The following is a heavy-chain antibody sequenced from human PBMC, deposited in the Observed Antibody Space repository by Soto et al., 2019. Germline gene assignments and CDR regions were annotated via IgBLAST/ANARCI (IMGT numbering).Heavy chain of an antibody. D-gene: IGHD3-9*01. Sequence: PGGSLSLSCAASGFTFSSCAMNWVRQAPGKGLEWVSYISSSSSTIYYADSVKGRFTISRDNAKNSLYLKMNSLRAEDTAVYYCAREADILNWFEPWGQRNLVTVSS. CDR1: GFTFSSCA. CDR2: ISSSSSTI. CDR3: AREADILNWFEP. J-gene: IGHJ5*02. V-gene: IGHV3-48*01.